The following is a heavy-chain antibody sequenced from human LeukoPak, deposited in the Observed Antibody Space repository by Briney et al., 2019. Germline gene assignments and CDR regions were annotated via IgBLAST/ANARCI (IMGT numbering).Heavy chain of an antibody. D-gene: IGHD6-6*01. J-gene: IGHJ4*02. CDR1: GFTFITSW. V-gene: IGHV3-7*01. CDR2: IKPDGSEK. CDR3: ASWTSSSSNY. Sequence: GGSLRLSCAASGFTFITSWMSWLRQAPGKGLEWVAHIKPDGSEKYYVDSVKGRFTISRDNAKNSLSLQMNSLRADDTAVYYCASWTSSSSNYWGQGTLVTVSS.